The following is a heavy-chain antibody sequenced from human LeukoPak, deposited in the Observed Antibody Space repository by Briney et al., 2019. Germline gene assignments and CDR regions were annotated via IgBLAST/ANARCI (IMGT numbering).Heavy chain of an antibody. Sequence: PSETLSLTCTVSGGSISSGGYYWSWIRQPPGKGLEWIGYIYHSGSTYYNPSLKSRVTISVDRSKNQFSLKLSSVTAADTAVYYCARVAVVSSHVTIICSSTSCKDDAFDIWGQGTMVTVSS. D-gene: IGHD2-2*01. CDR3: ARVAVVSSHVTIICSSTSCKDDAFDI. CDR1: GGSISSGGYY. CDR2: IYHSGST. J-gene: IGHJ3*02. V-gene: IGHV4-30-2*01.